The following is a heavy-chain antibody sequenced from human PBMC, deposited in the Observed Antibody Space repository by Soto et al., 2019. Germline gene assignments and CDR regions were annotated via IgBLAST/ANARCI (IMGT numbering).Heavy chain of an antibody. CDR3: ASSIAVAGTRWDYYGMDV. CDR2: IYYSGST. Sequence: SETLSLTCTVSGGSVSSGSYYWSWIRQPPGKGLEWIGYIYYSGSTNYNPSLKSRVTISVDTSKNQFSLKLSSVTAADTAVYYCASSIAVAGTRWDYYGMDVWGQGTTVTV. D-gene: IGHD6-19*01. V-gene: IGHV4-61*01. J-gene: IGHJ6*02. CDR1: GGSVSSGSYY.